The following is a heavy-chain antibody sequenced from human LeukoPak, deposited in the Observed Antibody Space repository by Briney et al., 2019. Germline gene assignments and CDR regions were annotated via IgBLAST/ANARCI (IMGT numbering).Heavy chain of an antibody. Sequence: GGSLRLSCAASGFTFSSYAMHWVRQAPGKGLEWLAVISYDGSNKYYADSVKGRFTISRDNSKNTLYLQMNSLRAEDTAVYYCAREFREVVPSLGIEPYAEYFQHWGQGTLVTVSS. CDR3: AREFREVVPSLGIEPYAEYFQH. V-gene: IGHV3-30*04. J-gene: IGHJ1*01. D-gene: IGHD2-2*01. CDR1: GFTFSSYA. CDR2: ISYDGSNK.